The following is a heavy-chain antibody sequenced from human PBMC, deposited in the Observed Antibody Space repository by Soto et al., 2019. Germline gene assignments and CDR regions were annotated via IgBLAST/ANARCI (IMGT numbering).Heavy chain of an antibody. Sequence: SETLSLTCTVSGGSISSYYWSWIRQPPGKGLEWIGYIYYSGSTNYNPSLKSRVTISVDTSKNQFSLKLSSVTAADTAVYYCARDYYDSSGYLFGLDYWGQGTLVTVSS. CDR2: IYYSGST. CDR1: GGSISSYY. J-gene: IGHJ4*02. CDR3: ARDYYDSSGYLFGLDY. V-gene: IGHV4-59*12. D-gene: IGHD3-22*01.